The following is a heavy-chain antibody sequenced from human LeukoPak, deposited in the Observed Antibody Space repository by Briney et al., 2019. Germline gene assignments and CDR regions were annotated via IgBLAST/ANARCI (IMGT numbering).Heavy chain of an antibody. CDR1: GDSISRSDSY. Sequence: SETLSLTCSVSGDSISRSDSYWDWIRQPPGTGLEWIGTIYYSGRTYYSPSLKSRVTMSVDTPNNQFSLNLRSVTAADTAVHYCARRRYYDGSGYLEWGQGTLLSVSS. J-gene: IGHJ1*01. CDR3: ARRRYYDGSGYLE. CDR2: IYYSGRT. V-gene: IGHV4-39*01. D-gene: IGHD3-22*01.